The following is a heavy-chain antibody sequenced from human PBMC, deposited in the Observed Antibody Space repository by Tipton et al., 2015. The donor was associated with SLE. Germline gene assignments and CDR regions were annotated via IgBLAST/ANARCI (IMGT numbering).Heavy chain of an antibody. J-gene: IGHJ3*02. CDR2: INHSGST. CDR1: GGSFSGYY. Sequence: LRLSCAVYGGSFSGYYWSWIRQPPGKGLEWIGEINHSGSTNYNPSLKSRVTISVDTSKNQFSLKLSSVTAADTAVYYCAREGRGYCSSTSCSRGDAFDIWGQGTMVTVSS. CDR3: AREGRGYCSSTSCSRGDAFDI. D-gene: IGHD2-2*01. V-gene: IGHV4-34*01.